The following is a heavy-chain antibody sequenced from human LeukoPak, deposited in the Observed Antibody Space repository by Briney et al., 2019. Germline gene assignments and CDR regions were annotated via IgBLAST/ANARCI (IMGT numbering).Heavy chain of an antibody. CDR1: GSTFSDYY. CDR3: ARGSISVAAAGRIDY. Sequence: GGSLRLSCAASGSTFSDYYMSWIRQAPGKGLEWVSYISSGGNTIYYADSVKGRFTISRDNAKNSLYLQMNSLRAEDTAVYYCARGSISVAAAGRIDYWGQGTLVTVSS. V-gene: IGHV3-11*01. J-gene: IGHJ4*02. CDR2: ISSGGNTI. D-gene: IGHD6-13*01.